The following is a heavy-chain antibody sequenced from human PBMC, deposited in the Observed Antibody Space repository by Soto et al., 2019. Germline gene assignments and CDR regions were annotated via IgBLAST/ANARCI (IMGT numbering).Heavy chain of an antibody. CDR2: IYSGGST. CDR3: AVVVVAYAFDY. D-gene: IGHD2-15*01. V-gene: IGHV3-66*01. CDR1: GFTVSSNY. Sequence: EVQLVESGGGLVQPGGSLRLSCAASGFTVSSNYMSWVRQAPGKGLEWVSVIYSGGSTYYADSVKGRFTISRDNSKNTLYLQMNSLRAEDTAVYDCAVVVVAYAFDYWGQGTLVTVSS. J-gene: IGHJ4*02.